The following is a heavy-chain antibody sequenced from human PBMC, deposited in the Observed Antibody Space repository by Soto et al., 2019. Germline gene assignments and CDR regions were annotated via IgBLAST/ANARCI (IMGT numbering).Heavy chain of an antibody. Sequence: QVQLQESGPGLVKPSQTLSLTCTDSGGSISSGGYYWSWIRQHPGKGLEWIGYIYYSGSTYYNPSLKSRVTISVDTSKNQFSLKLSSVTAADTAVYYCARTTGTTFYYYGMDVWGQGTTVTVSS. V-gene: IGHV4-31*03. J-gene: IGHJ6*02. CDR3: ARTTGTTFYYYGMDV. CDR2: IYYSGST. CDR1: GGSISSGGYY. D-gene: IGHD1-1*01.